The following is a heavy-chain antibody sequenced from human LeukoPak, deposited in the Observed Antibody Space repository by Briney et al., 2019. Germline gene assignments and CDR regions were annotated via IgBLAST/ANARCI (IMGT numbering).Heavy chain of an antibody. CDR2: INPNSGGT. CDR3: ARDRRTYGSGKFNWFDP. V-gene: IGHV1-2*02. Sequence: GASVKVSCKASGYTFTGYYMHWVRQAPGQGLEWMGWINPNSGGTNYAQKFQGRVTMTRDTSISTAYMELSRLRSDDTAVYYCARDRRTYGSGKFNWFDPWGQGTLVTVSS. CDR1: GYTFTGYY. D-gene: IGHD3-10*01. J-gene: IGHJ5*02.